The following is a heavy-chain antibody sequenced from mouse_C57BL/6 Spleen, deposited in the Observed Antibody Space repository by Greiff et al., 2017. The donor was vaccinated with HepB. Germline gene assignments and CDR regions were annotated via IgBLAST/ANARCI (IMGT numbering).Heavy chain of an antibody. Sequence: EVKLQESGPGLVKPSQSLSLTCSVTGYSITSGYYWNWIRQFPGNKLEWMGYISYDGSNNYNPSLKNRISITRDTSKNQFFLKLNSVTTEDTATYYCAREGYDGSSSYWGQGTTLTVSS. CDR1: GYSITSGYY. V-gene: IGHV3-6*01. D-gene: IGHD1-1*01. J-gene: IGHJ2*01. CDR3: AREGYDGSSSY. CDR2: ISYDGSN.